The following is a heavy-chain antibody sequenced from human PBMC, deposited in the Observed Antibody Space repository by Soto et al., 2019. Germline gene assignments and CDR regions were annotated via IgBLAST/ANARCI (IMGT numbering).Heavy chain of an antibody. CDR3: ARGRYGDY. CDR2: ISARNGDT. V-gene: IGHV1-18*01. J-gene: IGHJ4*02. CDR1: GYTFTSYG. D-gene: IGHD1-1*01. Sequence: GAEVKKPGASVKVSCKGSGYTFTSYGITWVRQAPGQGLEWMGWISARNGDTDYAQKLQGRVTVTRDTSTSTANMELRSLRSDDTAVYYCARGRYGDYWGQGALVTVSS.